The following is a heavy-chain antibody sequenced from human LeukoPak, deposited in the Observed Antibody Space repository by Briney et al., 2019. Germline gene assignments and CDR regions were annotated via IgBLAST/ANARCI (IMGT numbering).Heavy chain of an antibody. CDR1: GDSVSSNSAA. CDR2: TYYRSKWYN. J-gene: IGHJ4*02. D-gene: IGHD6-13*01. Sequence: SQTLSLTCAISGDSVSSNSAAWNWIRQSPSRGLEWLGRTYYRSKWYNDYAVSVKSRITINPDTSKNQFSLQLNSVTPEDTAVYYCATSSWYSRGTPFDYWGQGTTVTVSS. CDR3: ATSSWYSRGTPFDY. V-gene: IGHV6-1*01.